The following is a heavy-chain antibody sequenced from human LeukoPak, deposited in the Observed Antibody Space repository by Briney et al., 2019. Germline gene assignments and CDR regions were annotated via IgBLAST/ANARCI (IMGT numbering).Heavy chain of an antibody. Sequence: GGSLRLSCAASGFTFDDYAMHWVRQAPGKGLEWVSGISWNSGSIGYADSVKGRFTISRDNSKNTLYLEMNSLRAEDTAVYYCARTKIDAFDIWGQGTTVTVSS. V-gene: IGHV3-9*01. CDR2: ISWNSGSI. CDR1: GFTFDDYA. CDR3: ARTKIDAFDI. J-gene: IGHJ3*02.